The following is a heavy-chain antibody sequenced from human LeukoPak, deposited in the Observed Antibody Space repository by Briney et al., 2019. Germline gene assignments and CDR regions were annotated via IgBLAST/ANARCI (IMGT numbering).Heavy chain of an antibody. V-gene: IGHV3-23*01. D-gene: IGHD2-2*01. CDR1: GFTFSSYA. CDR2: ISGSGGST. CDR3: AKGDIVVVPAAITYYYYMDV. J-gene: IGHJ6*03. Sequence: GGSLRLPCAASGFTFSSYAMSWVRQAPGKGLEWVSAISGSGGSTYYADSVRGRFAISRDNSKNTLYLQMNSLRAEDTAVYYCAKGDIVVVPAAITYYYYMDVWGKGTTVTVSS.